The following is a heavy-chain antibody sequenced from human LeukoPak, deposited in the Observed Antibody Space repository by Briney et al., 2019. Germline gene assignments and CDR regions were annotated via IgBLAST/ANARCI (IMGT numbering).Heavy chain of an antibody. J-gene: IGHJ6*02. D-gene: IGHD4-17*01. CDR2: IYYSGTT. CDR3: AREDPQTTVPEGMDV. CDR1: GGSISHYY. Sequence: SETLSLTCTVSGGSISHYYWSWIRQSPGKGPEWFGYIYYSGTTNYNPSLKSRVTISVDTSRNQFSLQLRSVTAADTAVYYCAREDPQTTVPEGMDVWGQGTTVIVSS. V-gene: IGHV4-59*01.